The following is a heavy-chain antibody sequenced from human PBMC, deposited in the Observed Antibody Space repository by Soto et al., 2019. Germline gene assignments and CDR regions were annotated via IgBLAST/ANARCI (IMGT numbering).Heavy chain of an antibody. J-gene: IGHJ6*02. V-gene: IGHV3-30*18. Sequence: GGSLRLSCAASGFTFSSYGMHWVRQAPGKGLEWVAVISYDGSNKYYADSVKGRFTISRDNSKNTLYLQMNSLRAEDTAVYYCAKATATSSSWQNYYYYYGMDVWGQGTTVTVS. CDR1: GFTFSSYG. CDR3: AKATATSSSWQNYYYYYGMDV. CDR2: ISYDGSNK. D-gene: IGHD6-13*01.